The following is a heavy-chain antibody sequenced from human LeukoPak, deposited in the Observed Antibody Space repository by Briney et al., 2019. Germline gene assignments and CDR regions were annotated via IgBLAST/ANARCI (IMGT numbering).Heavy chain of an antibody. D-gene: IGHD6-6*01. Sequence: GGSLRLSCAASGFTFDDYGMSWVRQAPGKGLEWVANIKRDGSEEYYVDSVKGRFTISRDNAKNSLYLQMNSLRAEDTAVYYCARDPYSSFFGAFDIWGQGTMVSVSS. CDR2: IKRDGSEE. CDR1: GFTFDDYG. CDR3: ARDPYSSFFGAFDI. V-gene: IGHV3-7*01. J-gene: IGHJ3*02.